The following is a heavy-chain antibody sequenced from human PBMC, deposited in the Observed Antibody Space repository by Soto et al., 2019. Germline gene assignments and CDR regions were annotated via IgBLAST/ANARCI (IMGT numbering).Heavy chain of an antibody. CDR3: VRSRPTGRISSYYYGMDV. CDR2: INPGGSGT. Sequence: ASVKVSCKASGYILTSYYMHWVRQAPGQGLEWMGTINPGGSGTGYAQKFQGRVTMTRDTSTSTVHMELSSLRSEDTAVYYCVRSRPTGRISSYYYGMDVWGQGTTVTVSS. V-gene: IGHV1-46*01. J-gene: IGHJ6*02. CDR1: GYILTSYY. D-gene: IGHD1-26*01.